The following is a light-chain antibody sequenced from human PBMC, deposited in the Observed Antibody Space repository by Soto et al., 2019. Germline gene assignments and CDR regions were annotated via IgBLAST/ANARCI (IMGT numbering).Light chain of an antibody. V-gene: IGLV2-14*01. CDR3: SSYTGRTTYV. CDR2: DVS. Sequence: QSALTQPASVSGSPGQSITISCTGTSSDVGGYNYVSWYQQHPGKAPKLMIYDVSNRPSGVSNRFSGSKSGNTASLTISGLQAEDEADYYCSSYTGRTTYVFGIGTKLTVL. CDR1: SSDVGGYNY. J-gene: IGLJ1*01.